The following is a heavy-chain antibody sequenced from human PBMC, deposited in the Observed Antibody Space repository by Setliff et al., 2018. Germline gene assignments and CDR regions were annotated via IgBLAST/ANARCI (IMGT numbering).Heavy chain of an antibody. CDR1: GGTFSSYA. V-gene: IGHV1-69*06. J-gene: IGHJ4*02. CDR2: IIPIFGTA. D-gene: IGHD1-26*01. Sequence: SVKVSCKASGGTFSSYAITWVRQAPGQGLEWMGRIIPIFGTANYAQKFQGRVTMTEDTSTDTAYMELSSLRSEDTAVYYCATQPLQWELLGFDYWGQGTLVTVSS. CDR3: ATQPLQWELLGFDY.